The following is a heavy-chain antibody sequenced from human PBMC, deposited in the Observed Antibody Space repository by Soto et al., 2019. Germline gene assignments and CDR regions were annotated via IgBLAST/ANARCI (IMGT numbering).Heavy chain of an antibody. V-gene: IGHV4-30-4*01. CDR3: AREVNNYYGMDV. CDR1: GASISSDDYY. CDR2: ISYSGST. J-gene: IGHJ6*02. Sequence: QVQLQESGPGLVKPSQTLSLICSISGASISSDDYYWSWFRQPPGKGLEWIGYISYSGSTYYNPSLKSRITISVDTSKTQFSLILSSVTAADTAVFYCAREVNNYYGMDVWGQGTTVTVSS.